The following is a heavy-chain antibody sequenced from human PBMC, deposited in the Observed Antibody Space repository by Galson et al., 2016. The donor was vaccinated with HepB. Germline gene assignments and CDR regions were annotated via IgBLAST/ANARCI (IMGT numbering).Heavy chain of an antibody. Sequence: SLRLSCAASGFTFSNYAMHWVRQAPGKGLEWVAVISYDGGNKYYADSVEGRFTISRDNSKNTLYLQMNGLRTEDVALYFCAREGELLTKIDYYYGMDVWGQGTTVTDSS. D-gene: IGHD3-10*01. CDR2: ISYDGGNK. CDR1: GFTFSNYA. CDR3: AREGELLTKIDYYYGMDV. J-gene: IGHJ6*02. V-gene: IGHV3-30-3*01.